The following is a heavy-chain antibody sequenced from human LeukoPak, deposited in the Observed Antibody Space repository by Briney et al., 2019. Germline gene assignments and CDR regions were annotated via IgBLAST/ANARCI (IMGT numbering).Heavy chain of an antibody. CDR2: ISSSSSTI. Sequence: QPGGSLRLSCAASGFTFSSYSMNWVRQAPGKGLEWVSYISSSSSTIYYADSVKGRFTISRDNAKNSLYLQMNSLRAEDTAVYYCAKDYYDSSGPIDYWGQGTLVTVSS. J-gene: IGHJ4*02. CDR3: AKDYYDSSGPIDY. V-gene: IGHV3-48*01. D-gene: IGHD3-22*01. CDR1: GFTFSSYS.